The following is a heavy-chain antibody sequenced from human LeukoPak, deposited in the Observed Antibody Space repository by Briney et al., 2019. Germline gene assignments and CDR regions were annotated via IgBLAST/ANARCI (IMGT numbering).Heavy chain of an antibody. D-gene: IGHD1-26*01. Sequence: GGSLRLSCPASGITFGRYGMHWVRQAPGKGLEWVTFIRYDGSIKYYADSVKGRFTISRDNAKNSLYLQMNSLRAEDTAVYYCARDPTSSWETAFDIWGQGTMVTVSS. V-gene: IGHV3-30*02. CDR1: GITFGRYG. CDR2: IRYDGSIK. J-gene: IGHJ3*02. CDR3: ARDPTSSWETAFDI.